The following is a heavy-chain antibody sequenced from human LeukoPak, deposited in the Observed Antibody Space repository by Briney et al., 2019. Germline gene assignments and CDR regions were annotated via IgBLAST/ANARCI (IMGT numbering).Heavy chain of an antibody. D-gene: IGHD3-16*02. Sequence: GGSLRLSCAGSGFTLSNYSINWVRQAPGKGLEWVSSISPSSHYIYYADSVRGRFTISRDSARNSLYLQMNSLRDEDTAVYYCARDRQDYVWGSYRDYWGQGTLVTVSS. V-gene: IGHV3-21*04. CDR2: ISPSSHYI. CDR3: ARDRQDYVWGSYRDY. J-gene: IGHJ4*02. CDR1: GFTLSNYS.